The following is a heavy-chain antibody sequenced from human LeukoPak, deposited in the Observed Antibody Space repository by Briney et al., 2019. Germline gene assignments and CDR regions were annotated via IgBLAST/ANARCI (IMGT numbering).Heavy chain of an antibody. V-gene: IGHV4-31*03. Sequence: PSETLSLTCTVSGGSISSGGYYWSWIRQHPGKGLEWIGYIYYSGSTNYNPSLKSRVTISVDKSKNQFSLKLSSVTAADTAVYYCARVPTYDILTGSHLWGFDYWGQGTLVTVSS. CDR2: IYYSGST. J-gene: IGHJ4*02. D-gene: IGHD3-9*01. CDR1: GGSISSGGYY. CDR3: ARVPTYDILTGSHLWGFDY.